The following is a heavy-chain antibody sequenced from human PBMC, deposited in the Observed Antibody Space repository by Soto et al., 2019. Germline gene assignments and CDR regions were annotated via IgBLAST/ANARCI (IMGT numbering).Heavy chain of an antibody. CDR2: IYYSGST. J-gene: IGHJ4*02. CDR1: GGPSISYY. V-gene: IGHV4-59*01. D-gene: IGHD1-1*01. CDR3: ARTGLEHYYFDY. Sequence: LETLSHTRPVAGGPSISYYWSWIRQPPGKGLEWIGYIYYSGSTNYSPSLKSRVTISVDTSKNQFSLKLSSVTAADTAVYYCARTGLEHYYFDYWGQGTLVTVSS.